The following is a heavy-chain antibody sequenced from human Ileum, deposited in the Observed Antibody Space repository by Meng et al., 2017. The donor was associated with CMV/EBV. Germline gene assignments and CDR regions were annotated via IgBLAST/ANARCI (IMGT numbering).Heavy chain of an antibody. J-gene: IGHJ4*02. D-gene: IGHD6-25*01. CDR3: AQGPGGGGYGV. V-gene: IGHV3-23*03. Sequence: GESLKISCAASGFGLSNYGINWVRQAPGKGLEWVSVLYNSDGRAYYADSVKGRFTVSRDSSKNTFYLQMTGLRGDDTAVYYCAQGPGGGGYGVWGQGTLVTVSS. CDR1: GFGLSNYG. CDR2: LYNSDGRA.